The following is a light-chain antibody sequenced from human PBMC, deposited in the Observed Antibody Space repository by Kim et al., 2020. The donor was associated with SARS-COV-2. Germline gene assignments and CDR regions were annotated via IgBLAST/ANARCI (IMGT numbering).Light chain of an antibody. CDR1: QSVISSY. V-gene: IGKV3-20*01. Sequence: SPGERATLSCRASQSVISSYVAWYQQKPGQAPRLLIYGASTRATGIPDRFSGSGSGTDFTLTISRLEPEDFAVYFCQQYVNSLLTFGGGTKVDIK. CDR3: QQYVNSLLT. CDR2: GAS. J-gene: IGKJ4*01.